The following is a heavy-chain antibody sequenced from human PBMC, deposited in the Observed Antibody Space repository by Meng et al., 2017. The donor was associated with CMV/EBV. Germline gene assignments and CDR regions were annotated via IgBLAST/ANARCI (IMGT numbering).Heavy chain of an antibody. CDR3: AKGKRFLEWLFDY. V-gene: IGHV3-23*03. J-gene: IGHJ4*02. D-gene: IGHD3-3*01. Sequence: GESLKISCAASGFTFSSYAMSWVRQAPGKGLEWVSVIYSGGSSTYYADSVKGRFTISRDNSKNTLYLQMNSLRAEDTAVYYCAKGKRFLEWLFDYWGPGTLVTVSS. CDR2: IYSGGSST. CDR1: GFTFSSYA.